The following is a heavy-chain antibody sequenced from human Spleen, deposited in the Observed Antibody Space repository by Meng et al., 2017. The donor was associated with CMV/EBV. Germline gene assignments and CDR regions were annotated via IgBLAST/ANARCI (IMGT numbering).Heavy chain of an antibody. J-gene: IGHJ4*02. D-gene: IGHD5-18*01. CDR3: ARRDDSGGYTYGYFDF. CDR1: GFTFSNYG. Sequence: GESLKISCAASGFTFSNYGMHWVRQAPGKGLEWVSSISSSSSYIYYADSVKGRFTISRDNAKNSLYLQMNSLRAEDTAVYYCARRDDSGGYTYGYFDFWGQGTLVTVSS. V-gene: IGHV3-21*01. CDR2: ISSSSSYI.